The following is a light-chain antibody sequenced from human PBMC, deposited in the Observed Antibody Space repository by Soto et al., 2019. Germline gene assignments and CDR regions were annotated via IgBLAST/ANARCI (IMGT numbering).Light chain of an antibody. CDR3: QQSYSTPIYT. V-gene: IGKV1-39*01. J-gene: IGKJ2*01. CDR1: QSINRY. Sequence: DIQLTQSPSSLSAFVGDRVTITCRASQSINRYLHWYQQKPGEAPKLLIYAASNLQSGVPSRFSGTGSGTDFTLTISSLQPEDFAIYYCQQSYSTPIYTFGQGTELEIK. CDR2: AAS.